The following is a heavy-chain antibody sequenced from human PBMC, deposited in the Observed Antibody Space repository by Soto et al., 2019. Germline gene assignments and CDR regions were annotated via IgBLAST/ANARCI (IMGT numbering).Heavy chain of an antibody. CDR1: SASISSSSYT. CDR3: ARGLRPLAYFDY. D-gene: IGHD3-16*01. J-gene: IGHJ4*02. Sequence: PSETLSLTCTVSSASISSSSYTWGWIRQPPGKGLEWIGSIYYSGTTYYNPSLNSRVTVSVDTSKNQFSLKLSSVTAADTAVYYCARGLRPLAYFDYWGQGTLVTVSS. CDR2: IYYSGTT. V-gene: IGHV4-39*07.